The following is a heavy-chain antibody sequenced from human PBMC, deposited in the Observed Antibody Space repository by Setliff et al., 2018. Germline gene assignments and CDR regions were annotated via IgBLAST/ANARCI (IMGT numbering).Heavy chain of an antibody. J-gene: IGHJ3*01. CDR3: VHNADFIGTFNT. V-gene: IGHV3-15*01. Sequence: PGGSLRLSCAVSGLRFSDAWVSWVRQAPGKGLEWAGRIKSYGSGGTIDYAAPVEGRFTISRDDSKNTVYPQMSSLKIEDTAVYYCVHNADFIGTFNTWGQGTMVTVSS. CDR2: IKSYGSGGTI. D-gene: IGHD2-8*01. CDR1: GLRFSDAW.